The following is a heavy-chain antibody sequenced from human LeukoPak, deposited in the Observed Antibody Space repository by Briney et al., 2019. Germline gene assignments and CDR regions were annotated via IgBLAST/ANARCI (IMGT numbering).Heavy chain of an antibody. D-gene: IGHD4-17*01. CDR1: GGSISSYY. CDR3: AREDGEAAYVDY. CDR2: IYYSGST. V-gene: IGHV4-59*01. J-gene: IGHJ4*02. Sequence: SETLSLTCTVSGGSISSYYWSWIRQPPGKGLEWIGYIYYSGSTNYNPSLKSRVTISVDASKNQFSLKLSSVTAADTAVYYCAREDGEAAYVDYWGQGTLVTVSS.